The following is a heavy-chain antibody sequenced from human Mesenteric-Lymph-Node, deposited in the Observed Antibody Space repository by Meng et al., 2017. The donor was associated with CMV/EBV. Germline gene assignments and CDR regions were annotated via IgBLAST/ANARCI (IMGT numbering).Heavy chain of an antibody. Sequence: SETLSLTCAVYGGSFSGYYWSWIRQPPGKGLEWIGEINHSGSTNYNPSLKSRVTISVDTFKNQFSLKLSSVTAADTAVYYCARNPSYYYYGMDVWGQGTTVTVSS. CDR2: INHSGST. D-gene: IGHD1-14*01. CDR3: ARNPSYYYYGMDV. J-gene: IGHJ6*02. V-gene: IGHV4-34*01. CDR1: GGSFSGYY.